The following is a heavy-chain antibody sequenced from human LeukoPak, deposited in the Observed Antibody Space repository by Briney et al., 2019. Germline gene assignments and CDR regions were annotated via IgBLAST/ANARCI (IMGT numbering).Heavy chain of an antibody. J-gene: IGHJ5*02. D-gene: IGHD5-12*01. CDR1: GGSISSRNW. CDR3: ARESIRGYSGYEIWFDP. V-gene: IGHV4-4*02. Sequence: SGTLSLTCAVSGGSISSRNWWSWVRQPPGKGLEWIGEIYHSGSTNYNPSLKSRVTISVDKSKNQFSLKLSSVTAADTAVYYCARESIRGYSGYEIWFDPWGQGTLVTVSS. CDR2: IYHSGST.